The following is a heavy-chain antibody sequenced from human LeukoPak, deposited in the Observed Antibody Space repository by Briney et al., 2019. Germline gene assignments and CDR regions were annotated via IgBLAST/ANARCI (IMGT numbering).Heavy chain of an antibody. CDR1: GYSISSGYY. V-gene: IGHV4-38-2*01. D-gene: IGHD1-26*01. J-gene: IGHJ4*02. Sequence: SETLSLTCAVSGYSISSGYYWGWIRQPPGKGLEWIGSICHSGSTYYNPSLKSRVTISVDTSKNQFSLKLSSVTAADTAVYYCARVGAGVFDYWGQGTLVTVSS. CDR2: ICHSGST. CDR3: ARVGAGVFDY.